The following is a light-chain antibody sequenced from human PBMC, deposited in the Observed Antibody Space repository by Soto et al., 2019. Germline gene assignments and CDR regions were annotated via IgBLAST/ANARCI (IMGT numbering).Light chain of an antibody. J-gene: IGKJ4*01. CDR1: QNINNY. Sequence: DIQMTQSPSSLSASVGDRVTISCRASQNINNYVNWYQQKPGKAPNLLISTASSLQTGVPFRFSGSGSGTDFTLTITSLRPEDFATYYCQQSYNIPVTFGGGTKVEIK. CDR3: QQSYNIPVT. CDR2: TAS. V-gene: IGKV1-39*01.